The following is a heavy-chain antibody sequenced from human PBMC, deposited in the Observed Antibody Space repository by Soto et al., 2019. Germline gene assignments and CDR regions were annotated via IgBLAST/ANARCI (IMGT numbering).Heavy chain of an antibody. CDR3: ARESYSSGWFDY. V-gene: IGHV3-11*01. Sequence: VGSLRLSCAASGFTFSDYDMSWIRQAPGKGLEWVSYISSSGSTIYYADSVKGRFTISRDNAKNSLYLQMNSLRAEDTAVYYCARESYSSGWFDYWGQGTLVTVSS. D-gene: IGHD6-19*01. CDR1: GFTFSDYD. J-gene: IGHJ4*02. CDR2: ISSSGSTI.